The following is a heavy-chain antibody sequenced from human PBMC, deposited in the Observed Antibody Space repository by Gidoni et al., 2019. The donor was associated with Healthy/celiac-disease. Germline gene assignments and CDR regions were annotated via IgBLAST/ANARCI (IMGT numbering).Heavy chain of an antibody. Sequence: QLQLQESGPGLVKPSETLSLTCTVSGGSISSSSYYWGWIRQPPGKGLEWIGSIYYSGSTYYNPSLKSRVTISVDTSKNQFSLKLSSVTAADTAVYYCARHREMATARYSFDPWGQGTLVTVSS. CDR3: ARHREMATARYSFDP. D-gene: IGHD5-18*01. J-gene: IGHJ5*02. V-gene: IGHV4-39*01. CDR2: IYYSGST. CDR1: GGSISSSSYY.